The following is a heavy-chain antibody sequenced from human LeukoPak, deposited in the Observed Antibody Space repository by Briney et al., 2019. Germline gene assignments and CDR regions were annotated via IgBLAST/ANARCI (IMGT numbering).Heavy chain of an antibody. J-gene: IGHJ6*04. CDR1: GFTFGDYA. CDR3: SRHCSGGSCYLGGTTHTLDV. D-gene: IGHD2-15*01. V-gene: IGHV3-49*03. Sequence: QPGRSLRLSCTASGFTFGDYAMSWFRQAPGKGLEWVGFIKSKAYGGTTEYAASVKGRFTISRDDSKSIAYLQMNSLKTEDTAVYYCSRHCSGGSCYLGGTTHTLDVWGKGTTVTVSS. CDR2: IKSKAYGGTT.